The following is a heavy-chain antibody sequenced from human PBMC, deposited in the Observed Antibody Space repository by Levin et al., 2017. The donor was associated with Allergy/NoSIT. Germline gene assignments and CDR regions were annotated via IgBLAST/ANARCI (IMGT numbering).Heavy chain of an antibody. CDR2: IDWDDDK. CDR3: ARIPRLGYTDGYYYGMDV. D-gene: IGHD5-18*01. V-gene: IGHV2-70*16. J-gene: IGHJ6*02. Sequence: QTLSLTCNVSGFSLSTSGMCVTWIRQPPGKALEWLARIDWDDDKFYSTSLKTSLSISKDTSKNQVVLTMTNMDPVDTATYYCARIPRLGYTDGYYYGMDVWGQGTTVTVSS. CDR1: GFSLSTSGMC.